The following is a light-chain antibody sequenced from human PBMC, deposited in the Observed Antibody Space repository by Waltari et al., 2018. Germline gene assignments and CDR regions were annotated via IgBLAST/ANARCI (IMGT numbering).Light chain of an antibody. CDR3: QQSCSTPPWT. Sequence: DIQMTQSPSSLSASVGDRVTITCRASQSISSYLNWYQQKPGKALKLLIYAASSLQSGVPSRFSGSGSGTDFTLTISSLQPEDFATYYCQQSCSTPPWTFGQGTKVEIK. V-gene: IGKV1-39*01. J-gene: IGKJ1*01. CDR1: QSISSY. CDR2: AAS.